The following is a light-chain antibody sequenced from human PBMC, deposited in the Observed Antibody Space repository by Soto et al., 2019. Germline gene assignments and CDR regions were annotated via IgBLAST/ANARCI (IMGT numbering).Light chain of an antibody. CDR2: GAS. CDR3: QQYGSSPWT. J-gene: IGKJ1*01. CDR1: QSVSSSY. V-gene: IGKV3-20*01. Sequence: EIVLTQSPGTLSLSPGERATLSCRASQSVSSSYLAWYQQKPGQAPRLLIYGASNRATGIPDRISGSGSGTDFTLTISRLEPEDSAVYYCQQYGSSPWTFGRGTKVEIK.